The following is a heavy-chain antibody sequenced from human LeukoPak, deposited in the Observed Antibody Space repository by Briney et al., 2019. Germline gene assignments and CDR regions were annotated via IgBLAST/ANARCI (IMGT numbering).Heavy chain of an antibody. V-gene: IGHV4-59*08. J-gene: IGHJ5*02. CDR1: GGSISGYY. Sequence: PSETLSLTCTVSGGSISGYYWSWIRQPPGKGLEWIGHIYYSGSTNYNPSLKSRVTISVDTSKNQFSLKLSSVTAADTAVYYCARPQSVTGLGTGWFDPWGQGTLVTVSS. CDR3: ARPQSVTGLGTGWFDP. D-gene: IGHD6-19*01. CDR2: IYYSGST.